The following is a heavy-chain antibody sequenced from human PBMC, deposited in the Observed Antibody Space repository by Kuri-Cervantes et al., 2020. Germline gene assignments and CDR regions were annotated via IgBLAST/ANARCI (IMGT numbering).Heavy chain of an antibody. CDR2: IYTSGST. J-gene: IGHJ5*02. V-gene: IGHV4-4*07. D-gene: IGHD6-19*01. CDR1: GGSISSYY. Sequence: SETLSLTCTVSGGSISSYYWSWIRQPAGKGLEWIGRIYTSGSTNYNPSLKSRVTMSVDTSKNQFSLKLSSVTAADTAVYYCARDIISGWYGWFDPWGQGTLVTVSS. CDR3: ARDIISGWYGWFDP.